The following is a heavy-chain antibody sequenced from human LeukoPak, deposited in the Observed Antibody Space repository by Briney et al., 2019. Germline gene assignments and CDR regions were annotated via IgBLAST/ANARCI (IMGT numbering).Heavy chain of an antibody. J-gene: IGHJ4*02. V-gene: IGHV3-49*03. CDR1: GFTFGDYA. D-gene: IGHD3-10*01. CDR2: IRSKAYGGTT. CDR3: TRGLWFGESPPFDY. Sequence: GGSLRLSCTASGFTFGDYAMSWFRQAPGKGLEWVGFIRSKAYGGTTEYAASVKGRFTISRDDSKSIAYLQMNSLKTEDTAVHYCTRGLWFGESPPFDYWGQGTLVTVSS.